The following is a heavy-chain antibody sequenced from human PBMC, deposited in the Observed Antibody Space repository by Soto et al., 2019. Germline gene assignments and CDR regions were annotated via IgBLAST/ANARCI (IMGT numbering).Heavy chain of an antibody. Sequence: KSGPTLVNPTQTLTLTCTFSGFSLSTSGVGVGWIRQPPGKALEWLALIYWNDDKRYSPSLKSRLTITKDTSKNQVVLTMTNMDPVDTATYYCAHTYYYDRSGRGQELPLDYWGQETLVT. CDR2: IYWNDDK. V-gene: IGHV2-5*01. J-gene: IGHJ4*02. D-gene: IGHD3-22*01. CDR3: AHTYYYDRSGRGQELPLDY. CDR1: GFSLSTSGVG.